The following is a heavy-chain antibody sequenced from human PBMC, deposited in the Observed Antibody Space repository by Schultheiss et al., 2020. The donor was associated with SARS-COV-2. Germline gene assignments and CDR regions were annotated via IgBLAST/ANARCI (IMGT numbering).Heavy chain of an antibody. CDR2: ISAYSGNT. Sequence: ASVKVSCKASGYTFTGYYMHWVRQAPGQGLEWMGWISAYSGNTQYAQKIQGRVTMTRNTSISTAYMELSSLRSEDTAVYYCAADGEGVPAASFDYWGQGTLVTVSS. CDR1: GYTFTGYY. CDR3: AADGEGVPAASFDY. V-gene: IGHV1-2*02. J-gene: IGHJ4*02. D-gene: IGHD2-2*01.